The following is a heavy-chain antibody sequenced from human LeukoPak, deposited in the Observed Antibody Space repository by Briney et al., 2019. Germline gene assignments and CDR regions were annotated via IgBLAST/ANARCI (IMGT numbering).Heavy chain of an antibody. CDR2: MNPNSGNT. J-gene: IGHJ4*02. Sequence: GASVKVSCKASGYTFTSYDINWVRQATGQGLEWMGWMNPNSGNTGYAQKFQGRDTMTEDTSTDTAYMELSSLRSEDTAVYYCATDPLRVAGRTTDYWGQGTLVTVSS. V-gene: IGHV1-8*01. CDR1: GYTFTSYD. CDR3: ATDPLRVAGRTTDY. D-gene: IGHD6-19*01.